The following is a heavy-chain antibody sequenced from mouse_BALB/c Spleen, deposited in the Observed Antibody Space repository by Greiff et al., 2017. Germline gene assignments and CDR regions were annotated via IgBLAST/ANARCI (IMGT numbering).Heavy chain of an antibody. Sequence: DVQLVESGGGLVQPGGSMKLSCVASGFTFSNYWMNWVRQSPEKGLEWVAEIRLKSNNYATHYAESVKGRFTISRDDSKSSVYLQMNNLRAEDTGIYYCTMIYYDYGGFFAYWGQGTLVTVSA. CDR3: TMIYYDYGGFFAY. V-gene: IGHV6-6*02. J-gene: IGHJ3*01. CDR1: GFTFSNYW. CDR2: IRLKSNNYAT. D-gene: IGHD2-4*01.